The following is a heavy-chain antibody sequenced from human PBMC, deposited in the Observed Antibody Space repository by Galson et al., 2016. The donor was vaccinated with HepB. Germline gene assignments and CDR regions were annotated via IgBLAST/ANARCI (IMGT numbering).Heavy chain of an antibody. Sequence: SLRLSCAASGFIFSGFGMHWVRRSPGKGLEWVATLRYDGSNIYYGESVKGRFTISRDNSRNTLSLQMDSLRADDTAVYYCVRDGVGSEDYMGFFDYWGQGALVIVSS. J-gene: IGHJ4*02. D-gene: IGHD1-26*01. CDR2: LRYDGSNI. CDR3: VRDGVGSEDYMGFFDY. V-gene: IGHV3-33*01. CDR1: GFIFSGFG.